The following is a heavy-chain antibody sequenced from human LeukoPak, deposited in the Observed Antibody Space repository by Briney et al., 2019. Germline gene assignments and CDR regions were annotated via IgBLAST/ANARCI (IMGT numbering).Heavy chain of an antibody. CDR3: ARGSKWEHLDY. D-gene: IGHD1-26*01. CDR1: GYTFTDYY. V-gene: IGHV1-2*02. Sequence: ASVKVSCKASGYTFTDYYIHWVRQAPGQGLEWMAWMNPNSGGTSYAQKFQGRVTMTRDTSISTGYMELSRLRFDDTAVYYCARGSKWEHLDYWGQGTLVTVSS. CDR2: MNPNSGGT. J-gene: IGHJ4*02.